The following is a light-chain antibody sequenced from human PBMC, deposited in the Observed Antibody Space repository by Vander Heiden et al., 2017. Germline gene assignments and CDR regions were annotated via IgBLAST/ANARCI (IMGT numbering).Light chain of an antibody. CDR1: QSISSY. Sequence: DIQMTQSPSSLSASVGDRVTITCRASQSISSYLNWYQQKPGKAPKLLIYAASSLQSGVPSRFSGSGSGTDFTLTISSLQPEDFATYYCQHCYSTPGITFGQGTRLEIK. V-gene: IGKV1-39*01. CDR2: AAS. CDR3: QHCYSTPGIT. J-gene: IGKJ5*01.